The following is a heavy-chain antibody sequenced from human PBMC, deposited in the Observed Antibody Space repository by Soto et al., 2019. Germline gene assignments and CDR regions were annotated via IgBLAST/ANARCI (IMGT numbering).Heavy chain of an antibody. D-gene: IGHD6-19*01. J-gene: IGHJ1*01. V-gene: IGHV3-7*05. CDR3: ASEGQQWLTIPAEYFQH. CDR1: GFTFSSYW. CDR2: IKQDGSEK. Sequence: EVQLVESGGGLVQPGGSLRLSCAASGFTFSSYWMSWVRQAPGKGLEWVANIKQDGSEKYYVDSVKGRFTISADNAQNSRYLQMNSLRAEDTAVYYWASEGQQWLTIPAEYFQHGGQGTLVTVSS.